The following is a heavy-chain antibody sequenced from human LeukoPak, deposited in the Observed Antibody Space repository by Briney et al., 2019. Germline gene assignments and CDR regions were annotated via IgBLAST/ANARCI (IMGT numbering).Heavy chain of an antibody. CDR2: INHSGST. CDR1: GGSFSGYH. Sequence: SETLSLTCAVYGGSFSGYHWSWIRQPPGKGLEWIGEINHSGSTNYNPSLKSRVTISVDTSKNQFSLKLSSVTAADTAVYYCAREYESSGYHFDYWGQGTLVTVSS. V-gene: IGHV4-34*01. D-gene: IGHD3-22*01. CDR3: AREYESSGYHFDY. J-gene: IGHJ4*02.